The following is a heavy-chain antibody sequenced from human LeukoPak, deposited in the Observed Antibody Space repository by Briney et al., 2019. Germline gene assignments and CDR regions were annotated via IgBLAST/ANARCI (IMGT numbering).Heavy chain of an antibody. CDR2: ISYDGSKK. J-gene: IGHJ4*02. CDR3: ATDGLVATILPYFDH. V-gene: IGHV3-30*03. Sequence: GGSLRLSCAASGFTFSSYGMHWVRQAPGKGLEWVAVISYDGSKKNYADSVKGRFTISRDNSKNTLYLQMNSLRVEDTAVYYCATDGLVATILPYFDHWGQGTLVTVSS. D-gene: IGHD5-12*01. CDR1: GFTFSSYG.